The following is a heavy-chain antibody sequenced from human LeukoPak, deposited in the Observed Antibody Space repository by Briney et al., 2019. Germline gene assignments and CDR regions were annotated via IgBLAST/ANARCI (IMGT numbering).Heavy chain of an antibody. CDR1: GGTFSSYT. CDR3: ARGSPQQYYDILTGYYIEAFDI. Sequence: SVKVSCKASGGTFSSYTISWVRQAPGQGLEWMGRIIPILGIANYAQKFQGRVTITADKSTSTAYMELSSLRSEDMAVYYCARGSPQQYYDILTGYYIEAFDIWGQGTMVTVSS. D-gene: IGHD3-9*01. CDR2: IIPILGIA. J-gene: IGHJ3*02. V-gene: IGHV1-69*02.